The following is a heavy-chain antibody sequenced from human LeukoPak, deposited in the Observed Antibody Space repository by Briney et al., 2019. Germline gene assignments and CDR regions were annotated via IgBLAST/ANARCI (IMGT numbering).Heavy chain of an antibody. CDR3: ARDSRFGELPYYYYGMDV. V-gene: IGHV3-53*01. D-gene: IGHD3-10*02. CDR2: IYSGGST. J-gene: IGHJ6*04. CDR1: GFTVSSNY. Sequence: GGSLRLSCAASGFTVSSNYMSWVRQAPGKGLEWVSVIYSGGSTYYADSVKGRFTISRDNSKNTLYPQMNSLRAEDTAVYYCARDSRFGELPYYYYGMDVWGKGTTVTVSS.